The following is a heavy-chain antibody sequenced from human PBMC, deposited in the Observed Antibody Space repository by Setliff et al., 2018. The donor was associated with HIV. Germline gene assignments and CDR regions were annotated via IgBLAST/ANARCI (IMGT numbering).Heavy chain of an antibody. CDR2: ISAYNGNT. CDR3: ARGLDYYDSSGYLDY. Sequence: GASVKVSCKASGYTFTSYGISWVRQAPGQGLEWMGWISAYNGNTNYAQKLQGRVTMTTDTSTSTASMELRSLRSDDTAVYYCARGLDYYDSSGYLDYWGQGTLVTVSS. V-gene: IGHV1-18*01. J-gene: IGHJ4*02. CDR1: GYTFTSYG. D-gene: IGHD3-22*01.